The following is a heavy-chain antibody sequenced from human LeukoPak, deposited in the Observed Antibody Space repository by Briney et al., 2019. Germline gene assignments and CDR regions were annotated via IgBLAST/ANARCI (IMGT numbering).Heavy chain of an antibody. CDR2: VYYTGST. J-gene: IGHJ4*02. V-gene: IGHV4-59*11. D-gene: IGHD1-26*01. CDR3: ARSDGAGATDY. CDR1: GGSISSHY. Sequence: SETLSLTCSVSGGSISSHYWSWMRQRPGKGLEWIGYVYYTGSTDYNPSLKSRVTISVDTSKNQLSLKLSSVTAADAAVYYCARSDGAGATDYWGQGTLVTVSS.